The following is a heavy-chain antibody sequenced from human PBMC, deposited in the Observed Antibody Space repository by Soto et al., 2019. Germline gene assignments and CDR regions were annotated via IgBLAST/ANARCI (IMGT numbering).Heavy chain of an antibody. J-gene: IGHJ4*02. D-gene: IGHD6-19*01. CDR3: ARAPRAVAGIFDY. Sequence: QVQLVESGGGVVQPGRSLRLSCAASGFTFSSYAMHWVRQAPGKGLEWVAVISYDGSNKYYADSVKGRFTISRDNSKNALDLQMNSLRAEDTAVYYCARAPRAVAGIFDYWGQGTLVTVSS. CDR2: ISYDGSNK. V-gene: IGHV3-30-3*01. CDR1: GFTFSSYA.